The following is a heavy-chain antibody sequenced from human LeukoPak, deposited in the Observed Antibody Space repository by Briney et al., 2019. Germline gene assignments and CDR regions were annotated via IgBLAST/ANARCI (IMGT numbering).Heavy chain of an antibody. CDR2: INSYNGDT. D-gene: IGHD4-23*01. Sequence: ASVKVSCKASGYTFTSYDINWVRQAPGQGLEWMGWINSYNGDTNYAQKFQGRVTLTTDTSTSTAYMELRSLRSDDTAVYYCASAGIDRWELLTHAFDIWGQGTMVTVSS. CDR1: GYTFTSYD. J-gene: IGHJ3*02. CDR3: ASAGIDRWELLTHAFDI. V-gene: IGHV1-18*01.